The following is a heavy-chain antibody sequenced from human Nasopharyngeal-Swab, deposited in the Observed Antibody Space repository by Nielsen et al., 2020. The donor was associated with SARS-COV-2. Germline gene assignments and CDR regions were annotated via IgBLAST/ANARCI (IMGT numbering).Heavy chain of an antibody. V-gene: IGHV3-33*01. CDR1: GFTFSSYG. J-gene: IGHJ4*02. CDR3: ARDRRMQLWFGGGYFDY. CDR2: IWYDGSYK. D-gene: IGHD5-18*01. Sequence: GGSLRLSCAASGFTFSSYGMHWVRQAPGKGLEWVAVIWYDGSYKYYADSVKGRFTISRDNSKNTLYLQMNSLRAEDTAVYYCARDRRMQLWFGGGYFDYWGQGTLVTVSS.